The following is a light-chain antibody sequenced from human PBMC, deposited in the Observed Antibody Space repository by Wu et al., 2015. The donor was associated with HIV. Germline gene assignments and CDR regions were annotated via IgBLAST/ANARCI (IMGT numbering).Light chain of an antibody. CDR3: QFYSITFRT. Sequence: EIVLTQSPGILSLAPGERATLSCRASQSGSSNYLAWYQQKPGHAPWLLMYGASNRAPGVPDKFSGSGSGTDFTLTIRRLGPEDLAVYYCQFYSITFRTFGQGTKVEF. V-gene: IGKV3-20*01. J-gene: IGKJ1*01. CDR2: GAS. CDR1: QSGSSNY.